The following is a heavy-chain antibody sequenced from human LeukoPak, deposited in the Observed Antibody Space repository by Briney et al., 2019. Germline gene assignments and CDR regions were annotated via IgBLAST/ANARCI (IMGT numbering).Heavy chain of an antibody. CDR1: GYTFTSYY. Sequence: ASVKVSCKASGYTFTSYYMHWVRQAPGQGLEWMGIINPSGGSTSYAQKFQGRVTMTRDTSTSTVYMELSSLRSEDTAVYYCARDGSGSYREDAFDIWGQGTMVIVSS. V-gene: IGHV1-46*01. CDR3: ARDGSGSYREDAFDI. CDR2: INPSGGST. D-gene: IGHD3-10*01. J-gene: IGHJ3*02.